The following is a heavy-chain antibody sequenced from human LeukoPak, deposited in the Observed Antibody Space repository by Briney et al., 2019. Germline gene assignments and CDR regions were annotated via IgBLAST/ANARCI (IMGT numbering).Heavy chain of an antibody. D-gene: IGHD3-10*01. J-gene: IGHJ5*02. V-gene: IGHV3-33*01. CDR2: IWYDGSNK. Sequence: GRSLRLSCAASGFTFSSYGMHWVRQAPGKGLEWVAVIWYDGSNKYYADSVKGRFTISRDNSKNTLYLQMNSLRAEDTAVYYCARDRQVYYYGSGSYNHWGQGTLVTVSS. CDR3: ARDRQVYYYGSGSYNH. CDR1: GFTFSSYG.